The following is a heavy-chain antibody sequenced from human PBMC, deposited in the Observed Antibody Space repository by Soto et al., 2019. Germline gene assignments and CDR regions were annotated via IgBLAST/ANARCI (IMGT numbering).Heavy chain of an antibody. J-gene: IGHJ4*02. CDR2: MDWNDDK. V-gene: IGHV2-70*01. D-gene: IGHD2-15*01. CDR3: ARPWDCSGGSCYIY. CDR1: GFSLSTSGMC. Sequence: SGPTLVNPTQTLTLTCTFSGFSLSTSGMCVSWIRQPPGKALEWLALMDWNDDKYYSTSLKTRLTISKDTSKNQVVLTMTNMDPVDTATYYCARPWDCSGGSCYIYWGQGTLVTVSS.